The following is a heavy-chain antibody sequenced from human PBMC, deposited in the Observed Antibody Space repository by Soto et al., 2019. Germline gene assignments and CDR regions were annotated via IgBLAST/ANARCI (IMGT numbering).Heavy chain of an antibody. D-gene: IGHD2-21*02. CDR1: GFTFSDYA. CDR2: IRSKAYGGTT. Sequence: GGSLRLSCTASGFTFSDYAMNWFRQAPGKGLEWVGLIRSKAYGGTTDYAASVKGRFTISRDDSKNIAYPQMSSLKTEDTAVYYCTRDRRAYCGGDCRPLDYWGQGTLVTVSS. J-gene: IGHJ4*02. V-gene: IGHV3-49*03. CDR3: TRDRRAYCGGDCRPLDY.